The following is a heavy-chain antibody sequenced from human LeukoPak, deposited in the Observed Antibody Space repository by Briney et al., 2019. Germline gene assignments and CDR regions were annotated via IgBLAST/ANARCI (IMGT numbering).Heavy chain of an antibody. V-gene: IGHV1-69*04. CDR1: GGTFSSYA. D-gene: IGHD3-22*01. Sequence: ASVKVSCKASGGTFSSYAISWVRQAPGQGLEWMGRIIPILGIANYAQKFQGRVTITADKSTSTAYMELSSLRSEDTAVYYCASLYYYDSSGYYRGNYFDYWGQGTLVTVSS. CDR3: ASLYYYDSSGYYRGNYFDY. J-gene: IGHJ4*02. CDR2: IIPILGIA.